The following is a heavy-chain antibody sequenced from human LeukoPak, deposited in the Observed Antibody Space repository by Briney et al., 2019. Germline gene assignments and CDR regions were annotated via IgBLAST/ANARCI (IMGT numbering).Heavy chain of an antibody. CDR2: ISSSSSYI. J-gene: IGHJ6*03. D-gene: IGHD2/OR15-2a*01. CDR1: GFTFSSYS. CDR3: ARFLRTYYYMDV. V-gene: IGHV3-21*01. Sequence: GGSLRLSCAASGFTFSSYSMNWVRQAPGKGLEWVSSISSSSSYIYYADSVKGRFTISRDNAKNSLYLQMNSLRAEDTAVYYCARFLRTYYYMDVWGKGTTVTVSS.